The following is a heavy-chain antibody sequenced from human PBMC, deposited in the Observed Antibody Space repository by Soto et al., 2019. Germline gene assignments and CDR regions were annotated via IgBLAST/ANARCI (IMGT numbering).Heavy chain of an antibody. CDR2: ISYDGSNK. Sequence: QVQLVESGGGVVQPGRSLRLSCAASGFTFSSYGMHWVRQAPGKGLEWVAVISYDGSNKYYADSVKGRFTISRDNSKNTLYLQMNSLRAEDTAVYYCAKDLTITMIADLWDYYGMDVWGQGTTVTVSS. CDR1: GFTFSSYG. V-gene: IGHV3-30*18. J-gene: IGHJ6*02. CDR3: AKDLTITMIADLWDYYGMDV. D-gene: IGHD3-22*01.